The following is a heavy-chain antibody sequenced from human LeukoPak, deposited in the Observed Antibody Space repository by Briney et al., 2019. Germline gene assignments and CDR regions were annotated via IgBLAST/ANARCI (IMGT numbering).Heavy chain of an antibody. D-gene: IGHD5-24*01. V-gene: IGHV3-48*01. CDR1: GFTFSSYS. J-gene: IGHJ6*03. CDR3: ARGDVESSYYYYMDV. Sequence: GGSLRLSCEASGFTFSSYSMNWVRQAPGKGLEWVSYISSSSTIYYADSVKGRFIISRDNAKNSLYLQMNGLRADDTAVYYCARGDVESSYYYYMDVWGKGTTVTVSS. CDR2: ISSSSTI.